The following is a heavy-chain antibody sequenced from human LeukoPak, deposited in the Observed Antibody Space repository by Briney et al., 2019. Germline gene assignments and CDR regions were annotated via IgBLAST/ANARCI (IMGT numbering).Heavy chain of an antibody. Sequence: PGGSLRLSCATSGFTLDNYAMSWVRQAPGKGLELVSSVNWNGGSTAYADSVKGRFTISKDSAKNSLYLQMNSLRADDTALYYCARVTSSGYYNHFDYWGQGTLVTVSS. V-gene: IGHV3-20*04. CDR2: VNWNGGST. J-gene: IGHJ4*02. CDR1: GFTLDNYA. D-gene: IGHD3-22*01. CDR3: ARVTSSGYYNHFDY.